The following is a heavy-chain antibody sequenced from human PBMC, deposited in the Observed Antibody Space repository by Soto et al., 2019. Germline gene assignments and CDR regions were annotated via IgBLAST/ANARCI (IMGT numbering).Heavy chain of an antibody. V-gene: IGHV3-23*01. CDR3: AKGRGGSGSLTPRVDF. Sequence: EVQLLESGGGLVQPGGSLRLSCAASGFTFNNYAMNWVRQAPGKGLEWVSAISGGGDTTYYADSVKGRFTVSRDGSKNTLYLQMSSLRAEDTALYYCAKGRGGSGSLTPRVDFWGQGTLVTVSS. CDR1: GFTFNNYA. J-gene: IGHJ4*02. D-gene: IGHD3-10*01. CDR2: ISGGGDTT.